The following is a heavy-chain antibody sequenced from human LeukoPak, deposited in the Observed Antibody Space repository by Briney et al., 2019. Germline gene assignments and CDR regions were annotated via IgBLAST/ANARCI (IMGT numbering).Heavy chain of an antibody. CDR1: GGSISSSPYY. V-gene: IGHV4-39*01. CDR3: ARQPQASIITAAVTFDY. J-gene: IGHJ4*02. D-gene: IGHD6-13*01. Sequence: SETLSLTCTVTGGSISSSPYYWAWLRQPPGKGLEGIGSIYFTGTTYYNPSLKSRFTISVDTSKNQFSLDLSTVTAADAAVCYCARQPQASIITAAVTFDYWGQGTLVTVSS. CDR2: IYFTGTT.